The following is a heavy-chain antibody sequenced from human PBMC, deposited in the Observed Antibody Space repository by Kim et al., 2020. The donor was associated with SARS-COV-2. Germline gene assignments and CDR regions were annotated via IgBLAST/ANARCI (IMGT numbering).Heavy chain of an antibody. V-gene: IGHV3-11*05. J-gene: IGHJ3*02. CDR3: AREDRRSTMLRGVKAAFDI. Sequence: KGRCTSSRDNAKNSLYLQMNSLRAEDTAVYYCAREDRRSTMLRGVKAAFDIWGQGTMVTVSS. D-gene: IGHD3-10*01.